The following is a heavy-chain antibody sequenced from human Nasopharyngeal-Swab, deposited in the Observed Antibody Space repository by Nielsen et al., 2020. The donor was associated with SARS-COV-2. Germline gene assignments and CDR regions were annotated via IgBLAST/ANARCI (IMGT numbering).Heavy chain of an antibody. CDR3: AKDTSRIAAAGTPFDY. Sequence: SLKISCAASGFTFDDYAMQWVRQAPGKGLEWVSGISWNSSSIGYADSVKGRFTISRDNAKNSLYLQMNSLRAEDTALYYCAKDTSRIAAAGTPFDYWGQGTLVTVSS. V-gene: IGHV3-9*01. D-gene: IGHD6-13*01. J-gene: IGHJ4*02. CDR2: ISWNSSSI. CDR1: GFTFDDYA.